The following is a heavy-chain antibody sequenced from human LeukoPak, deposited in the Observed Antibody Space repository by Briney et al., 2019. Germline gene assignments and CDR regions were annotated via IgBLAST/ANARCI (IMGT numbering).Heavy chain of an antibody. Sequence: ASVKVSCKTSGYSFTNXYMHWVRQAPRQGLEWMGIINPSGGSTNYAQKFQGRVTMTRDTSTSTVYMELSSLRSEDTAVYYCARDQGLTGYFDYWGQGTLVTVSS. J-gene: IGHJ4*02. D-gene: IGHD3-9*01. V-gene: IGHV1-46*01. CDR3: ARDQGLTGYFDY. CDR1: GYSFTNXY. CDR2: INPSGGST.